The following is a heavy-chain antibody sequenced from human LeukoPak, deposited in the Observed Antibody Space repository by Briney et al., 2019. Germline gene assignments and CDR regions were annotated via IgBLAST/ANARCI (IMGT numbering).Heavy chain of an antibody. Sequence: GGSLRLSCAASGFTVSSNYMSWVRQAPGKGLEWVSVIYSGGSTYYADSVKGRFTISRDNSKNTLYLQMSSLRAEDTAVYYCARGRSSGYYGGDFDYWGQGTLVTVSS. CDR3: ARGRSSGYYGGDFDY. CDR2: IYSGGST. CDR1: GFTVSSNY. V-gene: IGHV3-66*01. D-gene: IGHD3-22*01. J-gene: IGHJ4*02.